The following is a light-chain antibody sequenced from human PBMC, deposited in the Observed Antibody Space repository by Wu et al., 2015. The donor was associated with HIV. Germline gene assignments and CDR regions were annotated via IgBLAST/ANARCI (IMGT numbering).Light chain of an antibody. Sequence: EIVLTQSPGNVSMSVGTRVILSCRASESVMGESIARYQQRPGQSPTLLIFDAASRASGVPDRFRGSASGTNSLFLLTINRLETEDSALYYCQQYGSSPWTFGQGTKLEIK. CDR3: QQYGSSPWT. CDR1: ESVMGES. CDR2: DAA. V-gene: IGKV3-20*01. J-gene: IGKJ1*01.